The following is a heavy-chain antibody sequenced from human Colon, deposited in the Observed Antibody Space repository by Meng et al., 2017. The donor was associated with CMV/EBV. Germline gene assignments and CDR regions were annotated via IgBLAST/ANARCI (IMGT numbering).Heavy chain of an antibody. Sequence: GESLKISCSASGFTFSDYWMHWVRQAPGKGPVWVSIISTEASRTNYADSVRGRFTISRDNAKNTLYLQMNSLRVEDTAVYYCARDFKDLGAWGQGTPVTVSS. D-gene: IGHD3-16*01. J-gene: IGHJ4*02. CDR1: GFTFSDYW. V-gene: IGHV3-74*01. CDR3: ARDFKDLGA. CDR2: ISTEASRT.